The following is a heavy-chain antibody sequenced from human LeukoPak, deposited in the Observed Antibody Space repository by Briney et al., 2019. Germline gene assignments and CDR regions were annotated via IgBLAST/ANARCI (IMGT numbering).Heavy chain of an antibody. CDR2: IIPIFGTA. Sequence: GASVKVSCKASGGTFSSYAISWVRQAPGQGLEWMGGIIPIFGTANYAQKFQGRVTITADKSTSTAYMELSSLRSEDTAVYYCARTAYYYDSSGYYSGGFFDYWGQGTLVTVSS. CDR1: GGTFSSYA. J-gene: IGHJ4*02. CDR3: ARTAYYYDSSGYYSGGFFDY. D-gene: IGHD3-22*01. V-gene: IGHV1-69*06.